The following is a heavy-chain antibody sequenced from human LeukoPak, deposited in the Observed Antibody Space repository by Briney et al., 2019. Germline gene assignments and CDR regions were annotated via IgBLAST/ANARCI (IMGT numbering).Heavy chain of an antibody. CDR3: AKTLHMSPTTISYGLDV. Sequence: GGSLRLSCVGSGFIFSSYAMSWVRQAPGKGLEWVSDISGSGGSTHYADSVKGRFTISRDNSKNTLYLQMNSLRAEDTAIFYCAKTLHMSPTTISYGLDVWGQGITVTVSS. V-gene: IGHV3-23*01. J-gene: IGHJ6*02. D-gene: IGHD1-1*01. CDR1: GFIFSSYA. CDR2: ISGSGGST.